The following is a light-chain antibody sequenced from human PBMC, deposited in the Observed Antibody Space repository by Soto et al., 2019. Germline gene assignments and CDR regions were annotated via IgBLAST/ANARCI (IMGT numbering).Light chain of an antibody. CDR3: QQHRTSPYT. Sequence: EVALTQSPNTLSLSPGERATLSCWASQSLRSSYLAWYQRKPGQAPRLLMFGASRRATGIPDRFNGSGSGTDFILTISRLEPEDVAVYYCQQHRTSPYTFGQGTVLEIK. CDR2: GAS. J-gene: IGKJ2*01. CDR1: QSLRSSY. V-gene: IGKV3-20*01.